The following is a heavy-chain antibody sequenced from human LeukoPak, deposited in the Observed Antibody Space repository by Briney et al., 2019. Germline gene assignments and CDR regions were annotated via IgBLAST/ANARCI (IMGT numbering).Heavy chain of an antibody. Sequence: SETLSLTCAVYGGSFSGYYWSWIRQPPGKGLEGSGEINHSGSTNYNPSLKSRVTISVDTSKNQFSLKLSSVTAADTAVYYCARGGVVPAATGGWFDPWGQGTLDTVSS. CDR1: GGSFSGYY. V-gene: IGHV4-34*01. CDR3: ARGGVVPAATGGWFDP. D-gene: IGHD2-2*01. CDR2: INHSGST. J-gene: IGHJ5*02.